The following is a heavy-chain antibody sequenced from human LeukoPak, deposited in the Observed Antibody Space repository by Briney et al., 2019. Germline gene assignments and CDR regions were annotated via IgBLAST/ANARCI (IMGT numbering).Heavy chain of an antibody. CDR1: GGSISSGGYS. V-gene: IGHV4-30-2*01. J-gene: IGHJ4*02. CDR2: IYHSGST. CDR3: ARLNSSSSGSFDY. Sequence: SQTLSLTCAVSGGSISSGGYSWSWIRQPPGKGLEWIGYIYHSGSTYYNPSLKSRVTISVDRSKNQFSLKLSSVTAADTAVYYCARLNSSSSGSFDYWGQGTLVTVSS. D-gene: IGHD6-6*01.